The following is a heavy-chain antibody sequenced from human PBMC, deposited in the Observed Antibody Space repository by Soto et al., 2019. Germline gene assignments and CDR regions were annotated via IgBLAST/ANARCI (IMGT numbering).Heavy chain of an antibody. J-gene: IGHJ5*02. CDR2: INEDESEK. Sequence: EVQLVESGGGLVQPGGSLRLSCVASGFTFRSYWMSWVRQAPGKGLEWVANINEDESEKNYVDSVKGLFTISRDNAKNSLYLQMNLLGDEAAVLYFCARGDFYSGDLWGQGTLVTVSP. CDR1: GFTFRSYW. V-gene: IGHV3-7*05. CDR3: ARGDFYSGDL. D-gene: IGHD4-4*01.